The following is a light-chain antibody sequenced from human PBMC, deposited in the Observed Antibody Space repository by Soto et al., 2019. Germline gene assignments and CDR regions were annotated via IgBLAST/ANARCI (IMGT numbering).Light chain of an antibody. CDR3: KQYDNLPTWT. J-gene: IGKJ1*01. Sequence: DIQMTQSPSSLSASVGDRVTITCQASQDISNYLNWYQQKPGKAPKRLIYDASNVETGVPSRFSGSGSGTDYTFTISSLQPEDIATYYCKQYDNLPTWTFGQGTKVEIK. CDR2: DAS. V-gene: IGKV1-33*01. CDR1: QDISNY.